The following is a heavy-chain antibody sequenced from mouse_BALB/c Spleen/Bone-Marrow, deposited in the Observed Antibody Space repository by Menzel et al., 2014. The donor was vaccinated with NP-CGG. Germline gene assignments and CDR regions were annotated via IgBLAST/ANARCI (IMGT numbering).Heavy chain of an antibody. CDR1: GYSFTEYY. CDR2: ISCYNGAT. D-gene: IGHD3-2*01. CDR3: ARKDRLGGALVY. V-gene: IGHV1S34*01. J-gene: IGHJ4*01. Sequence: LVKTGASVKISCKTSGYSFTEYYIHWVKQSHGKSLEWIGYISCYNGATSYNQKFKDKATFTIDTSSSTAYMRLNSLTSEDSAVYYCARKDRLGGALVYWGQGTSVTVSS.